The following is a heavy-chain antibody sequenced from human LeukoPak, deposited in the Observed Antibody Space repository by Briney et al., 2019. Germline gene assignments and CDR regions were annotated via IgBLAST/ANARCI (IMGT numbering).Heavy chain of an antibody. CDR2: INEDGSEK. D-gene: IGHD1-26*01. CDR3: ARDLVASGSPSPPGF. Sequence: PGGALRLSCATSGFNFSDDWMTWVRQAPGKGLEGVANINEDGSEKYYVDSLKGRFTSSRDNAKNSLDLQMNSLRVEDTAVYYCARDLVASGSPSPPGFWGQGTLVTVSS. J-gene: IGHJ4*02. CDR1: GFNFSDDW. V-gene: IGHV3-7*01.